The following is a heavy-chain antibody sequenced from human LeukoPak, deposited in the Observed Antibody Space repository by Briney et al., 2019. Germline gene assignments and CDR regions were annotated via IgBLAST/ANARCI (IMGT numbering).Heavy chain of an antibody. CDR2: INHSGST. CDR3: ATDQYGMDV. CDR1: GGSFSGYY. Sequence: SETLPLTCAVYGGSFSGYYWSWIRQPPGKGLEWIGEINHSGSTNYNPSLKSRVTISVDTSKNQFSLKLSSVTAADTAVYYCATDQYGMDVWGQGTTVTVSS. V-gene: IGHV4-34*01. J-gene: IGHJ6*02.